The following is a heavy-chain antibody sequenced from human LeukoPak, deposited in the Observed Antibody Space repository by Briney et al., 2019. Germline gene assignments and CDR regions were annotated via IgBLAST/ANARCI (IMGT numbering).Heavy chain of an antibody. CDR2: IRYDGSHK. V-gene: IGHV3-33*01. CDR3: ARKGDTNAFDI. J-gene: IGHJ3*02. D-gene: IGHD5-18*01. Sequence: GGSLRLSCAASGFTFSSYGMHWARQPPGKGLEWVSVIRYDGSHKYYADSVKGRFTISRDNSKNTLYLQMNSLRAEDTAVYYCARKGDTNAFDIWGQGTMVTVSS. CDR1: GFTFSSYG.